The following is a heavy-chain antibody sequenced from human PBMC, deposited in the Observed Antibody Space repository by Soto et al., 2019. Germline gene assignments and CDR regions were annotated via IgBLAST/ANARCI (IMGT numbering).Heavy chain of an antibody. Sequence: QTGGSLRLSCAASGFTFSDYGMHWVRQAPGKGLEWVAVILYDGSNQYYADSVKGRFTISRDNSKNTLYLQMNSLRAEDTAVYFCAKGFYGDHRFDYWGQGTLVTVSS. J-gene: IGHJ4*02. V-gene: IGHV3-30*18. D-gene: IGHD4-17*01. CDR1: GFTFSDYG. CDR3: AKGFYGDHRFDY. CDR2: ILYDGSNQ.